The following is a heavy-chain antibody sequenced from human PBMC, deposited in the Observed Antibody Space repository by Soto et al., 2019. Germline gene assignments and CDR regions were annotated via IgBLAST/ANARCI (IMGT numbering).Heavy chain of an antibody. Sequence: GASVKVSCKASGGTFSSYSINWVRQAPGQGLEWMGGIIPIVDTANYEQKFQGRVTITADESTSTAYMELSSLRYEDTVVYYCARVGLIVATGWFDPWGQGTLVTVSS. J-gene: IGHJ5*02. D-gene: IGHD5-12*01. V-gene: IGHV1-69*13. CDR1: GGTFSSYS. CDR2: IIPIVDTA. CDR3: ARVGLIVATGWFDP.